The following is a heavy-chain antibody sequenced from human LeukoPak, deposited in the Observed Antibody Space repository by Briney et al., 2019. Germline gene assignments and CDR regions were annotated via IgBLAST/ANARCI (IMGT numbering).Heavy chain of an antibody. Sequence: GRSLRLTCAASGFTFSSYAMSWVRQAPGKGLEWVSAISGSGGSTYYADSVKGRFTISRDNSKNTLYLQMNSLRAEDTAVYYCAREDGDNYYYYGMDVWGQGTTVTVSS. J-gene: IGHJ6*02. CDR2: ISGSGGST. V-gene: IGHV3-23*01. CDR3: AREDGDNYYYYGMDV. D-gene: IGHD4-17*01. CDR1: GFTFSSYA.